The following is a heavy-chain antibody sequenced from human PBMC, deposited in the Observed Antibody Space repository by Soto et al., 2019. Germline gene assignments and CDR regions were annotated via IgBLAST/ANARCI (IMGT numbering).Heavy chain of an antibody. Sequence: QVQLVQSGAEVKKPGASVKVSCKASGYSFTSYDMNWMRQAPGQELEWMGWVNPNSGDTDYAQKFQDRVTMTTDTSIRTAYMELSSLRSEDTAVYYCARGSFLAPVTGAEIFDFWGQGTMVTVSS. CDR1: GYSFTSYD. CDR3: ARGSFLAPVTGAEIFDF. CDR2: VNPNSGDT. V-gene: IGHV1-8*01. J-gene: IGHJ3*01. D-gene: IGHD2-21*02.